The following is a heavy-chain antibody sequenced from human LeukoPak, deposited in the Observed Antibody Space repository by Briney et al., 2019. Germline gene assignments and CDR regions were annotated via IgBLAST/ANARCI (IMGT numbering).Heavy chain of an antibody. CDR3: TTFGLFVLTPFHM. CDR2: IKSKTEGGTI. J-gene: IGHJ3*02. CDR1: GFTLRKGR. V-gene: IGHV3-15*01. D-gene: IGHD3-9*01. Sequence: PGGSLRLSCAASGFTLRKGRTRWVRQAPGKGLEWVGRIKSKTEGGTIDYAAPVKGRFTISRDDSKNMLHHQMNSLKAEDTAVYYCTTFGLFVLTPFHMWGQGTMVTVSS.